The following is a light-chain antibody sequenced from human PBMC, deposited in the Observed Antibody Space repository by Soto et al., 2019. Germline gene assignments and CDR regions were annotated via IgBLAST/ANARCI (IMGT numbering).Light chain of an antibody. CDR1: SGHSSYI. CDR2: LEGSGSY. V-gene: IGLV4-60*02. CDR3: ETWDSNTRV. J-gene: IGLJ1*01. Sequence: VLTQSSSASASLGSSVKLTCTLSSGHSSYIIAWHQQQPGKAPRYLMKLEGSGSYDKGSGVPDRFSGSSSGADRYLTISNLQFEDEADYYCETWDSNTRVFGTGTKLTVL.